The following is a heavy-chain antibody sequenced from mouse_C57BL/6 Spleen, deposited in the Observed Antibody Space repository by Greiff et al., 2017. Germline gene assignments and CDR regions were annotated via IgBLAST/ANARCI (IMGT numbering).Heavy chain of an antibody. V-gene: IGHV1-80*01. Sequence: QVHVKQSGAELVKPGASVKISCKASGYAFSSYWMNWVKQRPGKGLEWIGQIYPGDGDTNYNGKFKGKATLTADKSSSTAYMQLSSLTSEDSAVYFCARWAAQATPFAYWGQGTLVTVSA. CDR3: ARWAAQATPFAY. CDR2: IYPGDGDT. CDR1: GYAFSSYW. D-gene: IGHD3-2*02. J-gene: IGHJ3*01.